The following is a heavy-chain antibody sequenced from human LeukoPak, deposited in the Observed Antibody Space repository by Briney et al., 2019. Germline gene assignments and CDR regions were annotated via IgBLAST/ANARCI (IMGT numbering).Heavy chain of an antibody. CDR2: IYSGGST. CDR1: GFTFSSYG. J-gene: IGHJ4*02. D-gene: IGHD4-17*01. CDR3: ARAITTVTPDY. V-gene: IGHV3-NL1*01. Sequence: RSGGSLRLSCAASGFTFSSYGMHWVRQAPGKGLEWVSVIYSGGSTYYADSVKGRFTISRDNAKNSLYLQMNSLRAEDTAVYYCARAITTVTPDYWGQGTLVTVSS.